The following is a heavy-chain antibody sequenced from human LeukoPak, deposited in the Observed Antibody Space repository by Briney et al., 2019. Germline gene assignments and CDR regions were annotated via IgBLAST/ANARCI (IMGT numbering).Heavy chain of an antibody. V-gene: IGHV1-69*01. CDR3: ARDRQPWGRDGYKTGVDY. J-gene: IGHJ4*02. D-gene: IGHD5-24*01. Sequence: ASVKVSCKASGGTFSSYAISWVRQAPGQGLEWMGGIIPIFGTANYAQKFQGRVTITADESTSTAYLELSRLRSEDTAVYYCARDRQPWGRDGYKTGVDYWAREPWSPSPQ. CDR2: IIPIFGTA. CDR1: GGTFSSYA.